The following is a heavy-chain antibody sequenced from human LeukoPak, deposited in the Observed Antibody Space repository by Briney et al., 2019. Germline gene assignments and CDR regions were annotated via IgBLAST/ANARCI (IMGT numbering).Heavy chain of an antibody. D-gene: IGHD2-21*01. CDR3: ARHAGLFGGPYYYSYMAV. CDR2: IYYSGST. V-gene: IGHV4-39*01. Sequence: PSETLSLTCTVSDDSISSSSYYWGWLRHPPGKGLDWIGTIYYSGSTYYNPSLRSRVTVSLDTSKNQFSLNLDSVTAADTAVYYGARHAGLFGGPYYYSYMAVWGKGTTVTVSS. CDR1: DDSISSSSYY. J-gene: IGHJ6*03.